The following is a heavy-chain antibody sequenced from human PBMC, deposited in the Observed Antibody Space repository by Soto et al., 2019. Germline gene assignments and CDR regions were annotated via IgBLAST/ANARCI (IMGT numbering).Heavy chain of an antibody. CDR3: ARYRREAVAGYTLDN. J-gene: IGHJ4*02. D-gene: IGHD6-13*01. CDR1: GGSISSNY. CDR2: VYNRGST. V-gene: IGHV4-59*01. Sequence: SETLSLTCTVSGGSISSNYWTWIRQPPGKGLEWIGYVYNRGSTNYNPSLKSRVTISEDTSKSQFSLKVNSMTAADTAVYYCARYRREAVAGYTLDNWGQGILVTVSS.